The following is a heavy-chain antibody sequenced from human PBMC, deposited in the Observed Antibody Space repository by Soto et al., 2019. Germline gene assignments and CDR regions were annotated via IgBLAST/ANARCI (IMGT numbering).Heavy chain of an antibody. D-gene: IGHD3-10*01. CDR3: ARGRGVRGVISTNYYYYYMDV. Sequence: ASVKVSCKASGYTFTSYDINWVRQATGQGLEWKGWMNPNSGNTGYAQKFQGRVTMTRNTSISTAYMELSSLRSEDTAVYYCARGRGVRGVISTNYYYYYMDVWGKGTTVTVSS. V-gene: IGHV1-8*01. J-gene: IGHJ6*03. CDR2: MNPNSGNT. CDR1: GYTFTSYD.